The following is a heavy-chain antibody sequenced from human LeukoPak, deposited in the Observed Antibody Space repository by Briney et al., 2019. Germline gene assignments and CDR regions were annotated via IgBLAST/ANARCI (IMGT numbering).Heavy chain of an antibody. V-gene: IGHV1-69*05. J-gene: IGHJ4*02. D-gene: IGHD1-1*01. CDR2: IIPIFGTA. CDR3: ARGARQTGTRFDY. Sequence: SSEKVSCKASGGTFSSYAISWVRQAPGQGLEWMGGIIPIFGTANYAQKFQGRVTITTDESTSTAYMELSSLRSEDTAVYYCARGARQTGTRFDYWGQGTLVTVSS. CDR1: GGTFSSYA.